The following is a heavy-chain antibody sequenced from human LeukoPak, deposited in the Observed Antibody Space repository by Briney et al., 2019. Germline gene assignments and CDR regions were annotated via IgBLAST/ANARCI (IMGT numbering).Heavy chain of an antibody. CDR3: ATEGGLGLGENWFDP. CDR2: IIPIFGTA. J-gene: IGHJ5*02. D-gene: IGHD3/OR15-3a*01. V-gene: IGHV1-69*13. CDR1: GGTFSSYA. Sequence: GASVKVSCMASGGTFSSYAISWVRQAPGQGLEWMGGIIPIFGTANYAQKFQGRVTITADESTSTAYMELSSLRSEDTAVYYCATEGGLGLGENWFDPWGQGTLVTVSS.